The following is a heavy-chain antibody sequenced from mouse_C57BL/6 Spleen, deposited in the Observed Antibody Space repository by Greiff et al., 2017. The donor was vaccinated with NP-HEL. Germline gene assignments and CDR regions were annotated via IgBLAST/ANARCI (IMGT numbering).Heavy chain of an antibody. Sequence: AQLQQPGAELVKPGASVKMSCKASGYTFTSYWITWVKQRPGQGLEWIGDIYPGSGSTNYNEKFKSKATRTVDTSSSTAYMQLSSLTSEDSAVYYCARSDYGSAFAYWGQGTLVTVSA. CDR2: IYPGSGST. CDR3: ARSDYGSAFAY. V-gene: IGHV1-55*01. J-gene: IGHJ3*01. D-gene: IGHD1-1*01. CDR1: GYTFTSYW.